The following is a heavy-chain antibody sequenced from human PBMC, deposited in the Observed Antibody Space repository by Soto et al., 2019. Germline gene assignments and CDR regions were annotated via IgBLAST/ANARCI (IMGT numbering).Heavy chain of an antibody. J-gene: IGHJ4*02. Sequence: ASVKVSCKASGYTFSSYGISWVRQAPGQGLEWMGWIRAYNGNTNYAQKLQGRVTMTTDTSTSTAYMELRSLRSEDTAVYYCARTTMTFYYFDFWGQGTLVTVSS. CDR3: ARTTMTFYYFDF. CDR1: GYTFSSYG. V-gene: IGHV1-18*01. D-gene: IGHD4-17*01. CDR2: IRAYNGNT.